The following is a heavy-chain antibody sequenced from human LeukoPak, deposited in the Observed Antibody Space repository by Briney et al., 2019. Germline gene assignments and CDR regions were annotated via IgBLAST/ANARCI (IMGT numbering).Heavy chain of an antibody. CDR1: GYTFTSYG. CDR2: ISAYNGNT. J-gene: IGHJ4*02. V-gene: IGHV1-18*01. D-gene: IGHD3-10*01. CDR3: ARIMSLGGGDY. Sequence: GASVKVSCKASGYTFTSYGISWVRQAPGQGLEWMGWISAYNGNTNYAQKLQGRVAMTRDTSTSTVYMELSSLRSEDTAVYYCARIMSLGGGDYWGQGTLVTVSS.